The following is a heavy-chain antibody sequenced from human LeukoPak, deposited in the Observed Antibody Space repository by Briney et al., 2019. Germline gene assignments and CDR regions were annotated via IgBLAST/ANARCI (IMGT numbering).Heavy chain of an antibody. J-gene: IGHJ6*03. CDR3: ARDGTEWELTRYYYYYMDV. CDR1: GYTFTSYY. Sequence: ASVKVSCKASGYTFTSYYMHWVRQAPGQGLEWMGIINPSGGSTSYAQKFQGRVTMTRDTSTSTVYMELSSLRSEDTAVYYCARDGTEWELTRYYYYYMDVWGKGTTVTVSS. CDR2: INPSGGST. D-gene: IGHD1-26*01. V-gene: IGHV1-46*01.